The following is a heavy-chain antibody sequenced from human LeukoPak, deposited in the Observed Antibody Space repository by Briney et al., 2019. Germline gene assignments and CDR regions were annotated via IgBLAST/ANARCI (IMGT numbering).Heavy chain of an antibody. CDR3: ARVGASGYCSGGSCYSGS. Sequence: ASVKVSCKASGYTFTGYYMHWVRQAPGQGLEWMGWINPNSGGTNYAQKFQGRVTMTRDTSISTAYTELSRLRSDDTAVYYCARVGASGYCSGGSCYSGSWGQGTLVTVSS. CDR1: GYTFTGYY. D-gene: IGHD2-15*01. CDR2: INPNSGGT. J-gene: IGHJ4*02. V-gene: IGHV1-2*02.